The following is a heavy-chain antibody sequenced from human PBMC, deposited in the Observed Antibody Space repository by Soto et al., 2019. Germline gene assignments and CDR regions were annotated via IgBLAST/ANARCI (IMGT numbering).Heavy chain of an antibody. V-gene: IGHV3-48*03. Sequence: GGSLRLSCAASGFTFSSYEMNWVRQAPGQWLEWVSYISSSGSTIYYGGSVKGRYTNSRDNAKNSLYLQMNSLRAEDKAVYYWARDSRGYNDYTSGYDYYYYYGMDVWGQGTTVTVSS. CDR2: ISSSGSTI. D-gene: IGHD5-12*01. CDR1: GFTFSSYE. CDR3: ARDSRGYNDYTSGYDYYYYYGMDV. J-gene: IGHJ6*02.